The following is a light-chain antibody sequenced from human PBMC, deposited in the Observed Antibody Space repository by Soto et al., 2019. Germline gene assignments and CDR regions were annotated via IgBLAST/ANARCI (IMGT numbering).Light chain of an antibody. CDR1: SSDIGGYNY. CDR2: EVT. Sequence: QSALTQPASVSGSPGQSITISCTGTSSDIGGYNYVSWYQQHPGKAPKLIISEVTKRPSGVPDRFSGSKSGNTASLTVSGLQAEDEADYYCSSYAGSSNLVFGGGTKLTVL. J-gene: IGLJ2*01. CDR3: SSYAGSSNLV. V-gene: IGLV2-8*01.